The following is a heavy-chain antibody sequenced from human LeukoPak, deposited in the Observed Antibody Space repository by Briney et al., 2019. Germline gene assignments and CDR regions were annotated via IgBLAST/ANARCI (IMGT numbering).Heavy chain of an antibody. CDR2: INHSGST. J-gene: IGHJ6*03. D-gene: IGHD6-13*01. Sequence: PGGSLRLSCEASGITLRNYAMSWIRQPPGKGLEWIGEINHSGSTNYNPSLKSRVTISVDTSKNQFSLKLSSVTAADTAVYYCARLQQTYYYYYMDVWGKGTTVTISS. CDR1: GITLRNYA. CDR3: ARLQQTYYYYYMDV. V-gene: IGHV4-34*01.